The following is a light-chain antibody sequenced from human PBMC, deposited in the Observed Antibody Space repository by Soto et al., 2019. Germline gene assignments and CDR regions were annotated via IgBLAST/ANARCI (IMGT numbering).Light chain of an antibody. CDR3: QQYGSSMTWT. J-gene: IGKJ1*01. CDR1: QSVTSNY. CDR2: AAS. V-gene: IGKV3-20*01. Sequence: EVVLTQSPGTVSLSPGERATLSCRASQSVTSNYLAWYQQKPGQAPRLLIYAASSRATGIPDRFSGSGSGTDGTLSVSRREPEDFGVYYCQQYGSSMTWTFGQGTKVEIK.